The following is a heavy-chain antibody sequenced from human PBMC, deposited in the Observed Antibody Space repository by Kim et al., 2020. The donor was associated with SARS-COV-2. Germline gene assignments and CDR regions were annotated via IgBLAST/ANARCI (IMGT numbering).Heavy chain of an antibody. D-gene: IGHD2-21*02. CDR3: AREVVTATEFDY. J-gene: IGHJ4*02. Sequence: NYSPSFQGHVTISADKSISTAYLQWSSLKASDTAMYYCAREVVTATEFDYWGQGTLVTVSS. V-gene: IGHV5-10-1*01.